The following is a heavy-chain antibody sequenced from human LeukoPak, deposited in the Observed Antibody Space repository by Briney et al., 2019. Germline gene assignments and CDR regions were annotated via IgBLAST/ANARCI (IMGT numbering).Heavy chain of an antibody. V-gene: IGHV3-48*01. D-gene: IGHD6-19*01. CDR2: ISSSSSTI. Sequence: GGSLRLSCAASGFTFSSYSMNWVRQAPGKGLEWVSYISSSSSTIYYADSVKGRFTISRDNAKNSLYLQMNSLRAEDTAVYYCARGGLSSGGYERGSEGLWGQGTLVTVSS. CDR3: ARGGLSSGGYERGSEGL. J-gene: IGHJ4*02. CDR1: GFTFSSYS.